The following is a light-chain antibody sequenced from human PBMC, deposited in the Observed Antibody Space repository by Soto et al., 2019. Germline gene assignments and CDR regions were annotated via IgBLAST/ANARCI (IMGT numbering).Light chain of an antibody. CDR2: GAT. CDR3: QQKGDSPMYC. V-gene: IGKV3-20*01. J-gene: IGKJ2*03. CDR1: QSVSSSH. Sequence: EIVLTQSPGTLSSSPGERATLSCRASQSVSSSHLAWYQQKPGQAPRLLIYGATSRATGNPDRFSGSGSGTDFNLTISRLEPEDFEVNFCQQKGDSPMYCFGQGTKLEI.